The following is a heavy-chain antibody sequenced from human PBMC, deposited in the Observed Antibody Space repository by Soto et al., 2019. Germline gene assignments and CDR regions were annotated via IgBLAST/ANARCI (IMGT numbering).Heavy chain of an antibody. Sequence: QLQQWGAGPLRPLETLSLTCGVSGGSFGGYYWAWIRQSPEKGLEWIGEINDRGSDNHNPSLKSRVSISVATSKSHYSLTLRSVTAADTAIYYCARESHDILTGPPWVWYFDLWGRGTLVTVSS. CDR2: INDRGSD. CDR1: GGSFGGYY. D-gene: IGHD3-9*01. V-gene: IGHV4-34*02. CDR3: ARESHDILTGPPWVWYFDL. J-gene: IGHJ2*01.